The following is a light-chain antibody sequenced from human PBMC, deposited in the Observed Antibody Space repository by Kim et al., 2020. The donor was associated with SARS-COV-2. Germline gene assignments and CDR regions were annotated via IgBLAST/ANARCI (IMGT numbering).Light chain of an antibody. CDR3: QQRNSWPPAVT. Sequence: PGDRATLSCRASQNIDTYLAWYQQSPGQAPRLLVYDASNRAAGVPDRFSGSGSGTDFTLTISSLEPEDFSIYYCQQRNSWPPAVTFGGGTKVDIK. CDR2: DAS. J-gene: IGKJ4*01. V-gene: IGKV3-11*01. CDR1: QNIDTY.